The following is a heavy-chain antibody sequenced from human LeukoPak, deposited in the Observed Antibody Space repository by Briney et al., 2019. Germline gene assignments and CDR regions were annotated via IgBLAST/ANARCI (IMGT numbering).Heavy chain of an antibody. Sequence: GESLRLSCAASGFTFSSYAMHWVRQAPGKGLEWVAVISYDGSNKYYADSVKGRFTISRDNSKNTLYLQMNSLRAEDTAVYYCASPSAAGNGDNWFDPWGQGTLVTVSS. V-gene: IGHV3-30-3*01. J-gene: IGHJ5*02. D-gene: IGHD6-13*01. CDR2: ISYDGSNK. CDR3: ASPSAAGNGDNWFDP. CDR1: GFTFSSYA.